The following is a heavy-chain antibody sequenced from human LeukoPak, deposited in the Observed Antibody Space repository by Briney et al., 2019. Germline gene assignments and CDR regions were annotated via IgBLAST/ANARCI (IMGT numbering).Heavy chain of an antibody. Sequence: SETLSLTCTVSGGSVSSGSYYWSWIRQPPGKGLEWIGYIYYSGSTNYNPSLKSRVTISVDTSKNQFSLKLSSVTAADTAVYYCARDQYYYYYYDMDVWGQGTTVTVSS. J-gene: IGHJ6*02. D-gene: IGHD2-2*01. CDR1: GGSVSSGSYY. CDR3: ARDQYYYYYYDMDV. V-gene: IGHV4-61*01. CDR2: IYYSGST.